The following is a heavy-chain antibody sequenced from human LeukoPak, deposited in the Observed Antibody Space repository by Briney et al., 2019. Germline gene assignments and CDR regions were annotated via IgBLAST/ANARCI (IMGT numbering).Heavy chain of an antibody. D-gene: IGHD5-18*01. CDR1: GYTFTSYG. J-gene: IGHJ6*03. Sequence: ASVKVSCKASGYTFTSYGISWVRQAPGQGLEWMGWISAYNGNTNYAQKLQGRVTMTTDTSTSTAYMELRSLRSDDTAVYYCAREGTRTAMVTGAFRYYYYMDVWGKGTTVTVSS. CDR2: ISAYNGNT. CDR3: AREGTRTAMVTGAFRYYYYMDV. V-gene: IGHV1-18*01.